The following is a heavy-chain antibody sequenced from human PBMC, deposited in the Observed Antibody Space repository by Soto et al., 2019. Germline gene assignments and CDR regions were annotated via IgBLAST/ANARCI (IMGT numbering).Heavy chain of an antibody. J-gene: IGHJ4*02. CDR3: AHSSYSRSSCDY. CDR2: IYWDDDK. CDR1: GFSLTSNDVG. D-gene: IGHD6-6*01. Sequence: SGPTLVNPTQTLTLTCTFSGFSLTSNDVGVGWIRQPPGKALEWLALIYWDDDKRYSPSLKSRLTITKDTSKNQVVLRMTNMDPVDTATYYCAHSSYSRSSCDYWGQGTLVTVAT. V-gene: IGHV2-5*02.